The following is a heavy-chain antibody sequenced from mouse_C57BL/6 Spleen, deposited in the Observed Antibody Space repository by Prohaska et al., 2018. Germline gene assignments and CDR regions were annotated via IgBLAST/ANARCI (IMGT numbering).Heavy chain of an antibody. CDR3: TARLIGY. J-gene: IGHJ2*01. Sequence: EVKLEESGGGLVQPGGSMKLSCVASGFTFSNYWMNLVRQSPEKGLEWVAQIRLKSDNYATHYAESVKGRCTISRDDSKSSVYLQMNNLRAEDTGIYYCTARLIGYWGQGTTLTVSS. V-gene: IGHV6-3*01. D-gene: IGHD2-2*01. CDR1: GFTFSNYW. CDR2: IRLKSDNYAT.